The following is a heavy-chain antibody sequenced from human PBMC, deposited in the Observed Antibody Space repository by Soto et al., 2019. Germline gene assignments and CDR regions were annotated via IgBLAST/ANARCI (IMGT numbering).Heavy chain of an antibody. V-gene: IGHV1-69*06. CDR3: ARTAPYYGDYGQPGDDI. J-gene: IGHJ3*02. D-gene: IGHD4-17*01. Sequence: ASVKFSCKASGGTFSSYAISWVRQAPGQGLEWMGGIIPIFGTANYAQKFQGRVTITADKSTSTAYMELSSLRSEDTAVYYCARTAPYYGDYGQPGDDIWGQGTMVTVSS. CDR1: GGTFSSYA. CDR2: IIPIFGTA.